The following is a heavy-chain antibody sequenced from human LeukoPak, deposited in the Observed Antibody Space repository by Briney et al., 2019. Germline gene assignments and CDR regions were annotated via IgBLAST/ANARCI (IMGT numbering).Heavy chain of an antibody. J-gene: IGHJ4*02. V-gene: IGHV1-18*01. Sequence: ASVKVSCKASGYTFTSYGISWVRQAPGQGLEWMGWISAYNGNTNYAQKLQGRVTMTTDTSTSTAYMELRSLRSDDTAVYYCARDAYYSGSYYPDYWGQGTLVTVSS. CDR3: ARDAYYSGSYYPDY. D-gene: IGHD1-26*01. CDR1: GYTFTSYG. CDR2: ISAYNGNT.